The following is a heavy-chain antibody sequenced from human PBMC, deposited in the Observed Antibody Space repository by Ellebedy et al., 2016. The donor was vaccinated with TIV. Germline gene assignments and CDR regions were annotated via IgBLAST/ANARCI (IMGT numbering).Heavy chain of an antibody. CDR2: IKHDGSEE. CDR3: ARAGTAAGTITDY. V-gene: IGHV3-7*03. D-gene: IGHD6-13*01. CDR1: GFDFSTYW. Sequence: PGGSLRLSCAASGFDFSTYWMTRVRQAPGKGLEWVANIKHDGSEEYYVDSLKGRFTISRDNAKKSLYLQMSSLRADDTAVYYCARAGTAAGTITDYWGQGTLVTVSS. J-gene: IGHJ4*02.